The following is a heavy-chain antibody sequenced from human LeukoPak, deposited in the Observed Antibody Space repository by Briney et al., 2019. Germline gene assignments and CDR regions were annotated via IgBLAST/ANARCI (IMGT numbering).Heavy chain of an antibody. CDR2: IYYSGST. J-gene: IGHJ4*02. V-gene: IGHV4-30-4*01. CDR1: GGSISSGDYY. D-gene: IGHD3-9*01. CDR3: ARLRSPPVLRYFDWLSYFDY. Sequence: PSETLSLTCTVSGGSISSGDYYRSWIRQPPGKGLEWIGYIYYSGSTYYNPSLKSRVTISVDTSKNQFSLKLSSVTAADTAVYYCARLRSPPVLRYFDWLSYFDYWGQGTLVTVSS.